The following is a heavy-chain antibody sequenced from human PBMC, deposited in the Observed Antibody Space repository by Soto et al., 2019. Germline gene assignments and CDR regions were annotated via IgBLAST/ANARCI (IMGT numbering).Heavy chain of an antibody. V-gene: IGHV2-5*02. CDR3: ARRGTSSAAAGWFDP. D-gene: IGHD3-16*01. J-gene: IGHJ5*02. Sequence: QITLKESGPALVKPTQTLTLTCSFSGFSLTTAGMGVGWIRQPPGKAPEWVALVYWDDDKRYNPSLRSRLTITKDPYKNLVVVTLTDMDPVDTGTYYCARRGTSSAAAGWFDPWGQGILVTVSS. CDR2: VYWDDDK. CDR1: GFSLTTAGMG.